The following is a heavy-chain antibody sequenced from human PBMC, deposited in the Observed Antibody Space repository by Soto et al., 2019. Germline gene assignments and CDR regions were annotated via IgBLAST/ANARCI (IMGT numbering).Heavy chain of an antibody. V-gene: IGHV5-51*01. CDR3: ARQYYYGSVVNYYYYGMDV. CDR1: GVIFTNYW. J-gene: IGHJ6*02. CDR2: IYPADSNV. Sequence: VESLKISCKGAGVIFTNYWIGWVRQMPGKGLEWMGIIYPADSNVRYSPSFQGQVTISVDKSISTAYLQWTSLKASDTAIYYCARQYYYGSVVNYYYYGMDVWGQGTTVTVPS. D-gene: IGHD3-10*01.